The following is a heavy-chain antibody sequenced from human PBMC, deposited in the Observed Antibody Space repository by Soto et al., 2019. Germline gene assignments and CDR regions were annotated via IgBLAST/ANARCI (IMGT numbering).Heavy chain of an antibody. CDR1: AFTFSSYA. V-gene: IGHV3-23*01. Sequence: EVQLLESGGGLVQQGGSLRLSCAASAFTFSSYAMSWVRQTPRKGLEWVSSISGSGDSTFYADSVKGRFTISRDNSKNTLYLEMSSLRAEDTAIYFCAKDGRIHLYSPPFDYRGQGALVSVTS. CDR2: ISGSGDST. CDR3: AKDGRIHLYSPPFDY. J-gene: IGHJ4*02. D-gene: IGHD5-18*01.